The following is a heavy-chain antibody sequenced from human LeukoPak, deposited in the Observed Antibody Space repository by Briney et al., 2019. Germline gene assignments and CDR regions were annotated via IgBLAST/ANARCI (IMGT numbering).Heavy chain of an antibody. D-gene: IGHD3-22*01. J-gene: IGHJ4*02. CDR1: GFTFSSYA. V-gene: IGHV3-30-3*01. CDR2: ISYDGSNK. Sequence: PGGSLRLSCAASGFTFSSYAMHWVRQAPGKGLEWVAVISYDGSNKYYADSVKGRFTISRDNSKNTLYLQMNSLRAEDTAAYYCARDPGSGYLDYWGQGTLVTVSS. CDR3: ARDPGSGYLDY.